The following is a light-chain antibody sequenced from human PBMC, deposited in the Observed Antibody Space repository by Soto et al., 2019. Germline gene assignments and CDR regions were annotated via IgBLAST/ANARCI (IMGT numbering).Light chain of an antibody. J-gene: IGKJ4*01. CDR3: QQSYSTPLT. Sequence: DIQMTQSPSSLSASVGDRVTITCRASQSISSYLNWYQQKPGKAPKPLIYAASSLQSGVPSRFSGSGSGTDFTLTISNLQPEDFATYYCQQSYSTPLTFGGGTKVEIK. CDR1: QSISSY. V-gene: IGKV1-39*01. CDR2: AAS.